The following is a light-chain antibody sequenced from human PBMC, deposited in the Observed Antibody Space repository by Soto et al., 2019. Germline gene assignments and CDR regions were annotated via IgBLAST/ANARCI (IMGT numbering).Light chain of an antibody. CDR1: QGITTH. CDR2: AAS. V-gene: IGKV1-39*01. J-gene: IGKJ4*01. CDR3: QQRYTSPLT. Sequence: DIQMTQSPSSLSASVGDRVTITCRASQGITTHITWFQQKAGQAPNLLISAASSLHSGVPSRFSGSGSGRDFTLTITSLQPEDSATYYCQQRYTSPLTFGGGTKVDIK.